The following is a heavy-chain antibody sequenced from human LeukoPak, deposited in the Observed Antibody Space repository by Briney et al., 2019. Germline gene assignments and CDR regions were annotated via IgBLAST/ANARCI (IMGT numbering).Heavy chain of an antibody. CDR1: GYTLTELS. D-gene: IGHD6-13*01. J-gene: IGHJ4*02. Sequence: ASVKVSCKVSGYTLTELSMHWVRQAPGKGLEWMGGFDPEDGETIYAQKFQGRVTMTEDTSTDTAYMELSSLRSEDTAVYYCATTRMSSGYSSSWEDWGQGTLVTVSS. V-gene: IGHV1-24*01. CDR3: ATTRMSSGYSSSWED. CDR2: FDPEDGET.